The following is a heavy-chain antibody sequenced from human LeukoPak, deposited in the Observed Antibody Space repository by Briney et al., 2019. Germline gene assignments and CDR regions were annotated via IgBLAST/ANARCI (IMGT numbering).Heavy chain of an antibody. Sequence: GGSLRLSCAASGFTFSSYWMSWVRQAPGKGLEWVANIKQDGSEKYYVDSVKGRFTISRDNAKNSLYLQMNSLRAEDTAVYYCAKEGLWFGELPMGYWGQGTLVTVSS. CDR2: IKQDGSEK. CDR1: GFTFSSYW. J-gene: IGHJ4*02. D-gene: IGHD3-10*01. V-gene: IGHV3-7*03. CDR3: AKEGLWFGELPMGY.